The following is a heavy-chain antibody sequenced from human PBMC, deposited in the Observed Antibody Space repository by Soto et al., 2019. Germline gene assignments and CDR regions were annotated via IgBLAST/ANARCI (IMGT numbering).Heavy chain of an antibody. Sequence: QVQLVESGGGLVKPGGSLRLSCAASRVTFSDYYMSWIRQAPGKGLEWVSYISTRGSTIYYADSVKGRFTMSRDNAKNSLYLQMTSLRAEDTALEYCAREAVPPWFGPWGQGTLVTFAS. CDR1: RVTFSDYY. CDR2: ISTRGSTI. J-gene: IGHJ5*02. CDR3: AREAVPPWFGP. V-gene: IGHV3-11*01. D-gene: IGHD1-1*01.